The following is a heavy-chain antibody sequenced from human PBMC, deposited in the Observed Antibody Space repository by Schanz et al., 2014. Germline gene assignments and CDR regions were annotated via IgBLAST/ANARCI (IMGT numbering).Heavy chain of an antibody. D-gene: IGHD2-8*01. V-gene: IGHV3-48*04. CDR1: GFTFGTFW. Sequence: EVQLVESGGGLLQPGGSLRLSCAASGFTFGTFWMSWVRQAPGKGLEWVSYITSGSAKFYADSVKGRFTISRDNAKNSLYLQMTSLRADDTAVYFCAREYASTWFESNVMAGRIDNWGQGTLVTVSS. CDR2: YITSGSAK. J-gene: IGHJ4*02. CDR3: AREYASTWFESNVMAGRIDN.